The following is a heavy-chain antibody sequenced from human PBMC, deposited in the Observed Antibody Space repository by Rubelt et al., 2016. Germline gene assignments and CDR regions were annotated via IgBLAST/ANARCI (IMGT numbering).Heavy chain of an antibody. Sequence: GFIFSDFYLSWIRQAPGKGLEWVSTIFGGGSIYYADSVKGRFTISRDGSKNTLSLQMNSLRAEDTALYYCVRDGDGMDVWGQGTTVTVSS. CDR2: IFGGGSI. CDR1: GFIFSDFY. CDR3: VRDGDGMDV. V-gene: IGHV3-53*01. J-gene: IGHJ6*02. D-gene: IGHD3-16*01.